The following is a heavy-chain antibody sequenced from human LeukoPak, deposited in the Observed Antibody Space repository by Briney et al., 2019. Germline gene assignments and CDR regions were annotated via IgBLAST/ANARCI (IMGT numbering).Heavy chain of an antibody. CDR2: MYNVGTT. CDR3: ARHGPWGSGWYDY. Sequence: SETLSLTCSVSGGSISSSSYYWGWIRQPPGKGLEWIGSMYNVGTTYYNPSLKRRVTISGHTSKNQFSLKLTAETVTVMAVYYCARHGPWGSGWYDYWGRGTLVTVSS. J-gene: IGHJ4*02. D-gene: IGHD6-19*01. CDR1: GGSISSSSYY. V-gene: IGHV4-39*01.